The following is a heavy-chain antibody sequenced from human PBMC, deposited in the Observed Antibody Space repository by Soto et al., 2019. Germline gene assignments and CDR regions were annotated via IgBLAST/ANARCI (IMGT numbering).Heavy chain of an antibody. J-gene: IGHJ5*02. CDR3: ARGDDYGDSLGENWFDP. CDR1: GGSISSGGYY. Sequence: QVQLQESGPGLVKPSQTLSLTCTVSGGSISSGGYYWSWILQHPGKGLEWIGYIYYSGSTYYNPSLQSRVTISVDTSKNQFSLKLSSVTSADTAVYYCARGDDYGDSLGENWFDPWGQGTLVTVSS. CDR2: IYYSGST. D-gene: IGHD4-17*01. V-gene: IGHV4-31*03.